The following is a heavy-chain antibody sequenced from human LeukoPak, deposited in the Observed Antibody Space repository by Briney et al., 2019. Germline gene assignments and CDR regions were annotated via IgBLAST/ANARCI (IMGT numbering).Heavy chain of an antibody. Sequence: GESLKISCKGSGYSFTSYWIGWVRQMPGKGLEWMGIIYPGDFDTRNSPSFQCQATISADKSLSTACLQWSSLKASDTAMYYCARALLGIYQFDYWGQGTLVTVSS. J-gene: IGHJ4*02. D-gene: IGHD2-15*01. CDR3: ARALLGIYQFDY. CDR2: IYPGDFDT. V-gene: IGHV5-51*01. CDR1: GYSFTSYW.